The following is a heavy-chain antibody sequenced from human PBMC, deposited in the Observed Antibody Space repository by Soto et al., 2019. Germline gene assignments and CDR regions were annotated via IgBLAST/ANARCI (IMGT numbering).Heavy chain of an antibody. CDR1: GCSFSNYG. CDR3: VRDSEWELTNGFEV. CDR2: TWYDGSTT. V-gene: IGHV3-33*01. J-gene: IGHJ3*01. D-gene: IGHD1-7*01. Sequence: QVHLVESGGGVVQPGTSLRLSCAASGCSFSNYGMHWVRQAPGKGLEWVAVTWYDGSTTYYADSVRGRFTVSRDNPKNQLYLQMDSLRDEDTAVYFCVRDSEWELTNGFEVWGQGTTVIVSS.